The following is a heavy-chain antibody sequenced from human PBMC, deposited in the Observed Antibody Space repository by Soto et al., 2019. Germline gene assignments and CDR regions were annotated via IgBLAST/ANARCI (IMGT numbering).Heavy chain of an antibody. Sequence: GGSLRLSCAASGFTASSNYMSWVRQAPGKGLEWVSVIYSGGSTYYADSVKGRFTISRDNSKNTLYLQMNSLRAEDTAVYYCAREAIYSSSWYYFDYWGQGTLVTVSS. V-gene: IGHV3-53*01. CDR1: GFTASSNY. J-gene: IGHJ4*02. CDR2: IYSGGST. D-gene: IGHD6-13*01. CDR3: AREAIYSSSWYYFDY.